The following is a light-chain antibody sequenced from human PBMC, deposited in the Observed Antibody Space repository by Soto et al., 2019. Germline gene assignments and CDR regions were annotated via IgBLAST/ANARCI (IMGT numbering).Light chain of an antibody. V-gene: IGLV2-14*01. J-gene: IGLJ1*01. CDR1: SSDVGGYNY. Sequence: QSVLTQPASVSGSPGQSITISCTGTSSDVGGYNYVSWYQQHPGKAPKLMIYDVSNRPSGVSNRFSGSKSGNTASLTISGLQAEDYADYYCSSYTSSSTYVFGTGTKVTV. CDR2: DVS. CDR3: SSYTSSSTYV.